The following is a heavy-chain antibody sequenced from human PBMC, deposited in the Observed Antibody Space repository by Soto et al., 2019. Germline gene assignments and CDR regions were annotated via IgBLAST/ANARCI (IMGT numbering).Heavy chain of an antibody. CDR1: GFTFSSYG. J-gene: IGHJ4*02. Sequence: GGSLRLSCAASGFTFSSYGMHWVRQAPGKGLEWVSYISSSSSTIYYADSVKGRFTISRDNAKNSLYLQMNSLRAEDTAVYYCARRKTRSPFDYWGQGTLVTVSS. V-gene: IGHV3-48*01. CDR3: ARRKTRSPFDY. CDR2: ISSSSSTI.